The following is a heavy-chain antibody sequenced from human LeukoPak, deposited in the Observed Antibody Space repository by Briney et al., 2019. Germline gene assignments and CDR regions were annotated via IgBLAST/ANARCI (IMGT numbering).Heavy chain of an antibody. CDR3: VRRGWELDY. CDR2: IKEDRTAD. J-gene: IGHJ4*02. Sequence: PGGSLRLSCAASGFSVRDFWMAWVRQAPGKGLEWVAHIKEDRTADYYVDSVKGRFSISKDDGKNSLHLQMNSLRVEDTAVYYCVRRGWELDYWGQGTLVTVSS. CDR1: GFSVRDFW. D-gene: IGHD1-1*01. V-gene: IGHV3-7*01.